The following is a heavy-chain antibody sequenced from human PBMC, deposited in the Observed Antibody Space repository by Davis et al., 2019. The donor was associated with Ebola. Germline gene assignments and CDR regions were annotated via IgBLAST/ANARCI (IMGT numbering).Heavy chain of an antibody. J-gene: IGHJ4*02. CDR3: ATSFTEWQQLAPFDY. CDR1: GFTFSSYG. CDR2: IWYDGSNK. Sequence: PGGSLRLSCAASGFTFSSYGMHWVRQAPGKGLEWVAVIWYDGSNKYYADSVKGRFTISRDNSKNTLYLQMNSLRAEETAVYYCATSFTEWQQLAPFDYWGQGTLVTVSS. D-gene: IGHD6-13*01. V-gene: IGHV3-30*02.